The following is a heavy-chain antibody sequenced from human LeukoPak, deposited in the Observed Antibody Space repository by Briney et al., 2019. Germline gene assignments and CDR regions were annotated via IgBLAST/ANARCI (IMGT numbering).Heavy chain of an antibody. D-gene: IGHD5-12*01. J-gene: IGHJ4*02. V-gene: IGHV3-74*01. CDR3: VRAIVYSAYDYLGY. Sequence: HPGGSLRLSCAASGFTFRTSWMHWVRQAPGKGLVWVSRINSDGSTTNYADSVKGRFTISRDNAKNTLYLQMNSLRAEDTAVYYCVRAIVYSAYDYLGYWGQGSLVTVSS. CDR1: GFTFRTSW. CDR2: INSDGSTT.